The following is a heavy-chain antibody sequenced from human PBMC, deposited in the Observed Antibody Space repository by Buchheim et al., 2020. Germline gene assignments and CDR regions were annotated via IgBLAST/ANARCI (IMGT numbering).Heavy chain of an antibody. V-gene: IGHV4-59*02. D-gene: IGHD2-8*02. CDR3: ARGLTGGLSPFDP. J-gene: IGHJ5*02. Sequence: QVQLQESGPGLVKPSETLSLTCNVSGGSVNGYFWSWIRQPPGKGLEWIGCVSYSGSTHYNPSLESQGTISVDTSKNQFSLKLTDVTAADTAVYYCARGLTGGLSPFDPWGQGTL. CDR1: GGSVNGYF. CDR2: VSYSGST.